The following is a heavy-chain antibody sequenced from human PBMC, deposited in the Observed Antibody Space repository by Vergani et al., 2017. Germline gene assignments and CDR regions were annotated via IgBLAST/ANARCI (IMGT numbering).Heavy chain of an antibody. CDR1: GDSIISRSYY. CDR2: IYNSGNG. V-gene: IGHV4-39*01. CDR3: ASGKYYSDSTSHFRGRYFDV. Sequence: QMQLQESGPGLVKASETLSLPCTVSGDSIISRSYYWGWIRQPPGKRLEWIGSIYNSGNGDSSSSLTSLVTISADTSKNQFSLRLTSVTAADTAVYYCASGKYYSDSTSHFRGRYFDVWGRGTLVTVPS. J-gene: IGHJ2*01. D-gene: IGHD3-16*01.